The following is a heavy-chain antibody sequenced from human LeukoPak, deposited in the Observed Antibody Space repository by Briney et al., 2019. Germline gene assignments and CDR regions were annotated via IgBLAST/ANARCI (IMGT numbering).Heavy chain of an antibody. D-gene: IGHD3-3*01. CDR3: ARCGRYYDFWGGYPHFDY. CDR2: IYPGDSDT. J-gene: IGHJ4*02. CDR1: GYSFTSYW. Sequence: GESLKISCQGSGYSFTSYWIGWVRQMPGKGREWMGIIYPGDSDTRYSPSFQGQVTISADMSISTAYLQWSSLKASSTAMYYCARCGRYYDFWGGYPHFDYWGQGTLVTVSS. V-gene: IGHV5-51*01.